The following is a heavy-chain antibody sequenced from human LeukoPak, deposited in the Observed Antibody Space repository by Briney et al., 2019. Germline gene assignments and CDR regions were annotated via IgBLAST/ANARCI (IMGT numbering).Heavy chain of an antibody. CDR3: ARENTMSLCDY. CDR1: VFTFSSYA. D-gene: IGHD3-10*02. Sequence: GGSPRLSCAASVFTFSSYAMSWVRQAPGKGLEWVSAISGSGGSTYYADSVKGRFTISRDNSKNTLYLLMNSLRAEDTAVYYCARENTMSLCDYCGQGTLVTVSS. J-gene: IGHJ4*02. CDR2: ISGSGGST. V-gene: IGHV3-23*01.